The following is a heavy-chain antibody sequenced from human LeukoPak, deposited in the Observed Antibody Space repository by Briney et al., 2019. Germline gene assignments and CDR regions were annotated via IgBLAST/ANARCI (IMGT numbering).Heavy chain of an antibody. J-gene: IGHJ5*02. CDR1: GYSFTSYW. D-gene: IGHD3-10*01. V-gene: IGHV5-51*01. CDR3: ARLGGVLAPFDP. Sequence: GESLKISCKGSGYSFTSYWIGWVRQMPGKGLEWMGSIYPGDSDTKYSPSFQGQVTFSADRSISTAYLQWSRLKASDTAMYYCARLGGVLAPFDPWGQGTLVTVSS. CDR2: IYPGDSDT.